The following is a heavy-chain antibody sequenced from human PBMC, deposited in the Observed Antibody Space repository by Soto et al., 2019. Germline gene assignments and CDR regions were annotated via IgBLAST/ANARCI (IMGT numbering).Heavy chain of an antibody. Sequence: EVQLLESGGGLVQPGGSLRLSCAASGFTFSNYAFSYVRQAPGKGLEWVSAISGSGGATYYADSVKGRFSISRDNSKNTLYLQMNSLRVEATAVYYCGTPGFDYWGQGTLVTVSS. V-gene: IGHV3-23*01. CDR2: ISGSGGAT. J-gene: IGHJ4*02. CDR1: GFTFSNYA. CDR3: GTPGFDY.